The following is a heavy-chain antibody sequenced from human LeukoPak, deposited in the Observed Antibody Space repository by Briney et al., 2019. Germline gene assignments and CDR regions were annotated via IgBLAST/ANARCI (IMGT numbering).Heavy chain of an antibody. CDR1: GDSVSSNSAT. CDR3: ARAYSSSSGWWFGP. CDR2: TYYRSKWYN. Sequence: SQTLSLTCAISGDSVSSNSATWNWIRQSPSRGLEWLGRTYYRSKWYNDYAVSVKSRITINPDTSKNQFSLHLNSVTPEDTAVYYCARAYSSSSGWWFGPWGQGTLVTVSS. V-gene: IGHV6-1*01. J-gene: IGHJ5*02. D-gene: IGHD6-6*01.